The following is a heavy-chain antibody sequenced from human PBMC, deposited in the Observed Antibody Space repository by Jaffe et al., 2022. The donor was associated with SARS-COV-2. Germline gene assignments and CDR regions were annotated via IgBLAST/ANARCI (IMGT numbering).Heavy chain of an antibody. CDR3: AKDKGAFDI. V-gene: IGHV3-30*18. J-gene: IGHJ3*02. CDR2: ISYDGSNK. Sequence: QVQLVESGGGVVQPGRSLRLSCAASGFTFSSYGMHWVRQAPGKGLEWVAVISYDGSNKYYADSVKGRFTISRDNSKNTLYLQMNSLRAEDTAVYYCAKDKGAFDIWGQGTMVTVSS. CDR1: GFTFSSYG.